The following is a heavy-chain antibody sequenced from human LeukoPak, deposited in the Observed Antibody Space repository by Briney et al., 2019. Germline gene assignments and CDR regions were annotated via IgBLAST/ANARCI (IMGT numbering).Heavy chain of an antibody. CDR2: ISAYNGST. Sequence: ASVKVSCKASGYTLTSYGISRVRQAPGQGLEWMGWISAYNGSTNYAQKLQGRVTMTTDTSTSTAYMELRSLRSDDTAVYYCARGPEPGSGSYKNWFDPWGQGTLVTVSS. J-gene: IGHJ5*02. V-gene: IGHV1-18*04. CDR1: GYTLTSYG. CDR3: ARGPEPGSGSYKNWFDP. D-gene: IGHD3-10*01.